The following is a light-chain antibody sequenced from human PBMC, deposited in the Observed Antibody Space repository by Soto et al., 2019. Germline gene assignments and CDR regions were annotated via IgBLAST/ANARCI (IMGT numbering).Light chain of an antibody. J-gene: IGKJ5*01. Sequence: DIQLTQSPSFLSASVGDRVTITCRASQGLSSDLAWYQQKPGKAPKLLIYAASTLQSGVPSRISGSRSGTEFTLTISSLQPEDFATYYGQQLNSYQITFGQGTRLEIK. CDR1: QGLSSD. CDR2: AAS. V-gene: IGKV1-9*01. CDR3: QQLNSYQIT.